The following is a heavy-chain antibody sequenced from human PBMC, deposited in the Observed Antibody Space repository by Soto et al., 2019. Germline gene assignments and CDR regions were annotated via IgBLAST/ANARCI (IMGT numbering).Heavy chain of an antibody. J-gene: IGHJ4*02. D-gene: IGHD2-15*01. V-gene: IGHV3-74*01. CDR1: GFTFSSYW. Sequence: EVQLVESGGGLVQPGGSLRLSCAASGFTFSSYWMHWVRQAPGKGLVWVSRINSDGSSTSYADSVKGRFTISRDNAKHTLYLQMNSLRAEDTAVYYCARGPSEVVVAANIPEDYWGQGTLVTVSS. CDR3: ARGPSEVVVAANIPEDY. CDR2: INSDGSST.